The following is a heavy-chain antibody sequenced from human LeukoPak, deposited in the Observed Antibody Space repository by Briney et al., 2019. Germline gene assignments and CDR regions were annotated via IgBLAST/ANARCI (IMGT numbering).Heavy chain of an antibody. CDR3: ARSSIVEMAHDY. V-gene: IGHV1-8*01. D-gene: IGHD5-24*01. CDR1: GYTFTSYD. CDR2: MNPNSGKT. Sequence: GASVKVSCKASGYTFTSYDINWVRQATGQGLEWMGWMNPNSGKTGYAQKFQGRVTMTRNTSISTAYMELSSLRSEDTAVYYCARSSIVEMAHDYWGQGTLVTVSS. J-gene: IGHJ4*02.